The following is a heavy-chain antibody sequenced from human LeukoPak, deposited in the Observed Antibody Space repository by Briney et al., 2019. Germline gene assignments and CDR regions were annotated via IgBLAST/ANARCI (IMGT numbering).Heavy chain of an antibody. Sequence: SVKVSCKASGGTFSSYAISWVRQAPGQGLEWMGGIIPIFGTANYAQKFQGRVTITADESTSTAYMELSSLRSEDTAVYYCARAGGVQGYSYGYYFDYWGQGTLVTVSS. V-gene: IGHV1-69*13. D-gene: IGHD5-18*01. CDR2: IIPIFGTA. CDR3: ARAGGVQGYSYGYYFDY. J-gene: IGHJ4*02. CDR1: GGTFSSYA.